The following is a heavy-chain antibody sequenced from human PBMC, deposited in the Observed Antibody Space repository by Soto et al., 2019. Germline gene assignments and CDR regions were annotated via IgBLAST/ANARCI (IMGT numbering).Heavy chain of an antibody. J-gene: IGHJ3*02. Sequence: QITLKESGPTLVKPTQTLTLTCTFSGFSLSTSGVGVGWIRQPPGKALEWLALIYWDDDKRYSPSLKSRLTIXKXTXXNQVVLTMTNMDPVDTATYYCAHRIAVAATRAFDIWGQGTMVTVSS. D-gene: IGHD6-19*01. V-gene: IGHV2-5*02. CDR3: AHRIAVAATRAFDI. CDR1: GFSLSTSGVG. CDR2: IYWDDDK.